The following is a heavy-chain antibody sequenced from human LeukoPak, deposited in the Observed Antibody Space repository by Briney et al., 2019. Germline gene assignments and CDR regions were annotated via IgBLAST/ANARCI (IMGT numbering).Heavy chain of an antibody. Sequence: GASVKVSCKASGYTFTSYDINWVRQATGQGLEWTGWMNPNSGNTGYAQKFQGRVTITRNTSISTAYMELSSLRSEDTAVYYCARTAVGHYYYYMDVWGKGTTVTVSS. CDR3: ARTAVGHYYYYMDV. CDR1: GYTFTSYD. V-gene: IGHV1-8*03. J-gene: IGHJ6*03. D-gene: IGHD4-17*01. CDR2: MNPNSGNT.